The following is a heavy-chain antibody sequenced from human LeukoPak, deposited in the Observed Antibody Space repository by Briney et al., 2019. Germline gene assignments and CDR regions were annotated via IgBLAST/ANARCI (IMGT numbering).Heavy chain of an antibody. CDR2: IHISGST. V-gene: IGHV3-66*01. Sequence: GGSLRLSCVASGFTVTSTYITWVRQAPGKGLEWVSIIHISGSTYYADSVRGRFTISRDNSKNTVYLQMNSLRADDTAVCYCARAVEYLPLDYWGQGTLVAVSS. D-gene: IGHD2/OR15-2a*01. J-gene: IGHJ4*02. CDR1: GFTVTSTY. CDR3: ARAVEYLPLDY.